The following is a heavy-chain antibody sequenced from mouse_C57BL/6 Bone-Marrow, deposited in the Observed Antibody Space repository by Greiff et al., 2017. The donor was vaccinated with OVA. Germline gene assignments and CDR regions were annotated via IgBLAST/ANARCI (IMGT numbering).Heavy chain of an antibody. D-gene: IGHD2-4*01. Sequence: QVQLQQSGAELVRPGASVKMSCKASGYTFTSYYMPWVKQTPRQGLEWIGAIYSGNGDTSYNQKFKGKATLTVDKSSSTAYMPLSSLTSEDSAVYFCARFDYAGYFDYWCQGTTLTVSS. CDR1: GYTFTSYY. CDR2: IYSGNGDT. J-gene: IGHJ2*01. V-gene: IGHV1-12*01. CDR3: ARFDYAGYFDY.